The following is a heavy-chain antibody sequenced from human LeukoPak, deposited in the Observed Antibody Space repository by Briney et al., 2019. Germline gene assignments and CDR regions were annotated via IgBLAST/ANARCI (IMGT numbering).Heavy chain of an antibody. D-gene: IGHD5-12*01. CDR2: ISSSSSTI. V-gene: IGHV3-48*04. J-gene: IGHJ3*02. CDR3: ARDQVYSGYDRRRAFDI. CDR1: GFTFSSYS. Sequence: GGSLRLSCAASGFTFSSYSMNWVRQAPGKGLEWVSYISSSSSTIYYADSVKGRFTISRDNAKNSLYLQMNSLRAEDTAVYYCARDQVYSGYDRRRAFDIWGQGTMVTVSS.